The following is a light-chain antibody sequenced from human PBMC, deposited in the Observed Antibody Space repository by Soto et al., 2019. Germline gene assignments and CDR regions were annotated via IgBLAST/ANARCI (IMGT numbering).Light chain of an antibody. V-gene: IGLV2-14*03. CDR1: SSDVGGYNY. Sequence: QSALTQPASVSGSPGQSITISCTGTSSDVGGYNYVSWYQHHPGKAPKLMIYDVTNRPSGVSNRSSGSKSGNTASLTISGLQAEDEAEYYCTSYTTSSPYLVFGGVTKLTVL. CDR2: DVT. CDR3: TSYTTSSPYLV. J-gene: IGLJ3*02.